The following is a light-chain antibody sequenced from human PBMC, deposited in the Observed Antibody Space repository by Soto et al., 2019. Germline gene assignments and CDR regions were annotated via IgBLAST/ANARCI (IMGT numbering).Light chain of an antibody. CDR1: QSVAKNF. CDR3: QQYANSPLT. Sequence: EIVLTQSPDTLSLSPGERVTLSCRASQSVAKNFLAWYQQKPGQAPRLLIYGASRRATGIPDRFSGYESGTDFTLTSSRLEPEDFAVYYCQQYANSPLTFGGGTKVEIK. V-gene: IGKV3-20*01. CDR2: GAS. J-gene: IGKJ4*01.